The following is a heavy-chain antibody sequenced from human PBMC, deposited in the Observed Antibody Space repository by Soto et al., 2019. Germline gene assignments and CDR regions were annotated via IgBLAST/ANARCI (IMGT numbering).Heavy chain of an antibody. Sequence: PGGSLRLSCAASGFTFSSYSMNWVRQAPGKGLEWVSYISSSSSTIYYADSVKGRFTISRDNAKNSLYLQMNSLRAEDTAVYYCARDQWSAELYCSGGSCYSPRAFDIWGRGTMVTVSS. CDR2: ISSSSSTI. D-gene: IGHD2-15*01. J-gene: IGHJ3*02. V-gene: IGHV3-48*01. CDR1: GFTFSSYS. CDR3: ARDQWSAELYCSGGSCYSPRAFDI.